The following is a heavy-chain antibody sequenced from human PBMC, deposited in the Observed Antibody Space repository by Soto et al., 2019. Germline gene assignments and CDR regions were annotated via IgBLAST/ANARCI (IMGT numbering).Heavy chain of an antibody. CDR2: ISSNGGST. CDR1: GFTFSSYA. V-gene: IGHV3-64*01. J-gene: IGHJ6*03. Sequence: PGGSLRLSCAASGFTFSSYAMHWVRQAPGKGLEYVSAISSNGGSTYYANSVKGRFTISRDNSKNTLYLQMGSLGAEDMAVYYCAILPDLTGSIFGVVIALTGGYMDVWGKGTTVTVSS. D-gene: IGHD3-3*01. CDR3: AILPDLTGSIFGVVIALTGGYMDV.